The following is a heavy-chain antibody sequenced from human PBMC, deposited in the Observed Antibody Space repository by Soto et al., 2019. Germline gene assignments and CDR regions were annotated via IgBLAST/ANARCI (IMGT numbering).Heavy chain of an antibody. Sequence: DTLSFRCPACVGSLPNYYWSWIRQAPGKGLEWIGYVYHNGRTSYSPSLKSRVSISVDRSKNQFSLNVSSVTAADTAVYYCAREDRISAPGGIWFHPWGQGTLVTVSS. D-gene: IGHD6-13*01. CDR3: AREDRISAPGGIWFHP. J-gene: IGHJ5*02. CDR2: VYHNGRT. CDR1: VGSLPNYY. V-gene: IGHV4-59*01.